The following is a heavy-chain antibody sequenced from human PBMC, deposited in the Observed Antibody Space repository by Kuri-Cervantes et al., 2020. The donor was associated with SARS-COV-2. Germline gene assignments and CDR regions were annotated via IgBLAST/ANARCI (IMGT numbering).Heavy chain of an antibody. CDR3: VTRGGSEAFDV. D-gene: IGHD1-1*01. Sequence: GESLKISCAASGFTFSSYGMHWVRQAPGKGLEYVSAISSNGETTYYADSVKGRFIISRDNSKNTLFLQMSGLRAEDTAVYFCVTRGGSEAFDVWGQGTMVTVSS. V-gene: IGHV3-64D*06. CDR1: GFTFSSYG. CDR2: ISSNGETT. J-gene: IGHJ3*01.